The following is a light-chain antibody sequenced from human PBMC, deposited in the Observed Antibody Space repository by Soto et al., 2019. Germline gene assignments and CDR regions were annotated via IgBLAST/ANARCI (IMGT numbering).Light chain of an antibody. V-gene: IGLV2-23*01. J-gene: IGLJ1*01. CDR3: CSYAGSSTLV. CDR2: EGS. CDR1: SSDVGSYNL. Sequence: QSVLTQPASVSGSPGQSITISCTGTSSDVGSYNLVSWYQQPPGKAPKLMIYEGSKRPSGVSNRFSGSKSGNTASLTISGLQAEDEADYYCCSYAGSSTLVFGTGTKVTVL.